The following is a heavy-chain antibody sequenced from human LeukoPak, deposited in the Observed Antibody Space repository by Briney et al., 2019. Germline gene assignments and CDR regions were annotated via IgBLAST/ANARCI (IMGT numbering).Heavy chain of an antibody. D-gene: IGHD5-18*01. Sequence: ASVKVSCKASRYTFTSYDINWLRQATGKGLEWMGLMNPNSGNTGYAQKFQGRVTMTRNTSISTAHMELSSLRSEDTAAYYCAGIKRGYSYGNFDYWGQGTLVTVSS. CDR3: AGIKRGYSYGNFDY. CDR1: RYTFTSYD. V-gene: IGHV1-8*01. J-gene: IGHJ4*02. CDR2: MNPNSGNT.